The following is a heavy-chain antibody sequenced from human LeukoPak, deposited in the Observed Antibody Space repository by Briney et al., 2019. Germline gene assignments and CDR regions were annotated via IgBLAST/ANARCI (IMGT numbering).Heavy chain of an antibody. CDR3: ARDPSMVRGVAFDAFDI. CDR2: ISGSGDST. V-gene: IGHV3-23*01. CDR1: GFTFRSYA. D-gene: IGHD3-10*01. J-gene: IGHJ3*02. Sequence: GGSLRLSCAASGFTFRSYAMSWVRQAPGKGLEWVSTISGSGDSTYYADSVKGRFTISRDNSKNTLYLQMNSLRAEDTAVYYCARDPSMVRGVAFDAFDIWGQGTMVTVSS.